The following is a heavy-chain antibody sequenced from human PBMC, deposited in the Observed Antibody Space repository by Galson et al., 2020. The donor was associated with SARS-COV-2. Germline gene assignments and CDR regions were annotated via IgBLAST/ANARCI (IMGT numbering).Heavy chain of an antibody. CDR3: ARTSSYGGDYYFDY. V-gene: IGHV4-31*03. J-gene: IGHJ4*02. D-gene: IGHD3-10*01. Sequence: SETLSLTCTVSGGSISSDGYSWSWIRQHPGKGLEWIGYIYYSGSTYYNPSLKSRVTIAVDTSKNQFSLNLNSVTAADTAVYYCARTSSYGGDYYFDYWGQGTLVTVSS. CDR2: IYYSGST. CDR1: GGSISSDGYS.